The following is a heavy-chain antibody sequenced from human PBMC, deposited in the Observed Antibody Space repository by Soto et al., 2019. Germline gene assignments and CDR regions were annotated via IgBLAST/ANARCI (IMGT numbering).Heavy chain of an antibody. CDR3: ATFFGYTYGLPSPLNY. CDR1: GYTFAAYY. J-gene: IGHJ4*02. Sequence: ASVEVSCKASGYTFAAYYMHWVRQAPGQGLEWMGWINPNSGGTSFAQKFQGRVTMTRDTSISTAYMELSGLRSDDTAVYYCATFFGYTYGLPSPLNYWGQGTLVTVSS. CDR2: INPNSGGT. D-gene: IGHD5-18*01. V-gene: IGHV1-2*02.